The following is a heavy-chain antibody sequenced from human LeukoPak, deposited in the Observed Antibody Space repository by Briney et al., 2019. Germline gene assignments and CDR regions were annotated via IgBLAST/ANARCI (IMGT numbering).Heavy chain of an antibody. D-gene: IGHD6-6*01. V-gene: IGHV3-72*01. CDR2: SRNKGNSYST. CDR1: GFTFSDHF. CDR3: AKGRGFSSSGSDY. J-gene: IGHJ4*02. Sequence: GGSLRLSCAASGFTFSDHFMDWVRQAPGKGLEWVGRSRNKGNSYSTDYAASVKGRFTISRDDSNNSLYLQMNSLRAEDTATYFCAKGRGFSSSGSDYWGQGTLVTVSS.